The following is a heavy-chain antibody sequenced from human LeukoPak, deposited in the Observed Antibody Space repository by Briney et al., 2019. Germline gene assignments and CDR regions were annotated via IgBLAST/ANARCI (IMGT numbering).Heavy chain of an antibody. D-gene: IGHD5-12*01. Sequence: ASVKVSCKASGGTFSSYAISWVRQAPGQGLEWMGGIIPIFGTANYAQKFQGRVTITADESTSTAYMELSSLRSEDTAVYYCATPGERSGSLYYFDYWGRGTLVTVSS. CDR3: ATPGERSGSLYYFDY. V-gene: IGHV1-69*13. CDR1: GGTFSSYA. J-gene: IGHJ4*02. CDR2: IIPIFGTA.